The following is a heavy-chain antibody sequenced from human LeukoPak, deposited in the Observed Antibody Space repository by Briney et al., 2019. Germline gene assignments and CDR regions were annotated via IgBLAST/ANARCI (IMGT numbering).Heavy chain of an antibody. CDR2: ISWNSGSI. J-gene: IGHJ4*02. Sequence: PGGSLRLSCAASGFTFDDYAMHWVRQAPGKGLEWVSGISWNSGSIGYADSVKGRFTISRDNAKNSLYLQMNSLRAEDTALYYCAKAAGEAILTGSSDPYYFDYWGQGTLVTVSS. D-gene: IGHD3-9*01. CDR1: GFTFDDYA. V-gene: IGHV3-9*01. CDR3: AKAAGEAILTGSSDPYYFDY.